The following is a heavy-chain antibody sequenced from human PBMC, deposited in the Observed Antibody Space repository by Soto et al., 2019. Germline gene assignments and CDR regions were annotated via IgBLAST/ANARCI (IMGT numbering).Heavy chain of an antibody. V-gene: IGHV5-10-1*01. CDR1: GYSCTSYW. J-gene: IGHJ4*02. D-gene: IGHD3-9*01. CDR3: ARGYYDILTGSVFNY. CDR2: IDPSDSYT. Sequence: PGESLKISCKGSGYSCTSYWISWVRQMPGKGLEWVGRIDPSDSYTNYSPSFQDHVTISADKSISTAYLQWSSLKASVTAMYYCARGYYDILTGSVFNYWGQGPLVNVS.